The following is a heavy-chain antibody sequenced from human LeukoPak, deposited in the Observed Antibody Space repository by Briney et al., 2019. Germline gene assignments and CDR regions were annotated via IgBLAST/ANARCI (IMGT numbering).Heavy chain of an antibody. Sequence: GESLKISCQGSGYSFTSYWIGWVHQMPGKGLEWMGIIYPGDSDTSYSPSFQGQVTISADKSISTAYLQWSSLKASDTAKYYCARLAYCGGECYLYFDYWGQGTPVSVSS. CDR2: IYPGDSDT. CDR3: ARLAYCGGECYLYFDY. V-gene: IGHV5-51*07. J-gene: IGHJ4*02. CDR1: GYSFTSYW. D-gene: IGHD2-21*01.